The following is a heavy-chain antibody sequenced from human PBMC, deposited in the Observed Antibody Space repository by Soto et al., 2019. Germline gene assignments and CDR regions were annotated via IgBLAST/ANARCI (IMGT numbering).Heavy chain of an antibody. CDR3: VHSRCGGDCLQSYSSHYYYGMDI. J-gene: IGHJ6*02. V-gene: IGHV2-5*02. CDR1: GFSLNTGGMG. CDR2: IYWDGDR. D-gene: IGHD2-21*02. Sequence: SGPTLVNPTQTLTLTCTFSGFSLNTGGMGVGWIRQPPGKALEWLALIYWDGDRHYSPSLMSRLTIAKDTSKNQVVLTMTNMDPVDTATYYCVHSRCGGDCLQSYSSHYYYGMDIWGQGTTVTVSS.